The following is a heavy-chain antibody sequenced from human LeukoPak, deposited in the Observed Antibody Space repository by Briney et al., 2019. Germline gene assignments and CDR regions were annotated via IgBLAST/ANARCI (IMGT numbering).Heavy chain of an antibody. V-gene: IGHV3-23*01. CDR3: ARSGDPTYDYVWGSYRHDY. CDR2: ISGSGGST. CDR1: GFTFRIYG. Sequence: PGGSLRVSCAVSGFTFRIYGMNWVRQAPGKGLEWVSAISGSGGSTYYADSVKGRFTISRDNSKNTLYLQMNSLRAEDTAVYYCARSGDPTYDYVWGSYRHDYWGQGTLVTVSS. J-gene: IGHJ4*02. D-gene: IGHD3-16*02.